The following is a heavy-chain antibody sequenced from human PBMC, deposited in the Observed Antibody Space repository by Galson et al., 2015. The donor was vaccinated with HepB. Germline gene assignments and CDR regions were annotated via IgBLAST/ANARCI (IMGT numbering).Heavy chain of an antibody. D-gene: IGHD3-9*01. CDR1: SGSLINYY. V-gene: IGHV4-59*03. CDR2: IHHSGST. Sequence: SETLSLTCSVSSGSLINYYWTWIRQSPGKGLEWIGYIHHSGSTKYNPSLEGRVTLSVGTSKNEVSLKVNSVTAADTALYYCATGGPRGPLAGYRAFDVWGQGTMVFVSS. J-gene: IGHJ3*01. CDR3: ATGGPRGPLAGYRAFDV.